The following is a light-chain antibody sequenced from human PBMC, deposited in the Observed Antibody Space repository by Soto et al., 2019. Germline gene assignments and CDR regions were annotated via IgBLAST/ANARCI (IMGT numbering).Light chain of an antibody. V-gene: IGKV1-5*01. CDR3: QHYKVYPYT. J-gene: IGKJ2*01. CDR2: DVS. Sequence: DILMTQSPYTLSVSIGDTVTLTCRARPSLTCRLAWYQQKPGRPPKLLIYDVSMLESGVPARFSGSDSGADFKLTISSLRPDYFATFYFQHYKVYPYTLGQGTRLE. CDR1: PSLTCR.